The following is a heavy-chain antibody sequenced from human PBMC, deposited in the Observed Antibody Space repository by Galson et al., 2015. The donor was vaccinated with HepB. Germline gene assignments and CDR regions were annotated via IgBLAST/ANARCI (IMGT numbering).Heavy chain of an antibody. V-gene: IGHV1-46*01. CDR2: INPSDGST. Sequence: SVKVSCKASGYIFTNFFMHWVRQAPGQGPEWMGFINPSDGSTKYAQRLQGRVTVTRDTSTSTVYMELSGLRPEGTAVYSCATLGGGPFYGMDLWGQGTMVTVSS. J-gene: IGHJ6*02. CDR3: ATLGGGPFYGMDL. D-gene: IGHD3-16*01. CDR1: GYIFTNFF.